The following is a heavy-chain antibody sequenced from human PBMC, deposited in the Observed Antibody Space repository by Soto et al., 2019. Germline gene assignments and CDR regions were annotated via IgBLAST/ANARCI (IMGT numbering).Heavy chain of an antibody. Sequence: TSETLSLTCAVYGGSFSGYYWSWIRQPPGKGLEWIGEINHSGSTNYNPSLKSRVTISVDTSKNQFSLRLSSVTAADTAVYYCARGRWGRITIFGVVIMAGMDVWGQGTMVTVSS. CDR2: INHSGST. D-gene: IGHD3-3*01. CDR1: GGSFSGYY. V-gene: IGHV4-34*01. J-gene: IGHJ6*02. CDR3: ARGRWGRITIFGVVIMAGMDV.